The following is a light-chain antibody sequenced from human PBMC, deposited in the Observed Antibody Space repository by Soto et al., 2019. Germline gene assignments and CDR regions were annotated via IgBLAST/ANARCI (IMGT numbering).Light chain of an antibody. CDR2: GAS. CDR3: QQYGNSPWT. CDR1: QSISSSY. Sequence: EIVLTQSPGTLALSPGERATLSCRASQSISSSYLAWFQQKPGQAPRLLIHGASSRATGIPDRFSGSESGTDFTLTISRLEPEDFAVYYCQQYGNSPWTFGQGTKVDIK. V-gene: IGKV3-20*01. J-gene: IGKJ1*01.